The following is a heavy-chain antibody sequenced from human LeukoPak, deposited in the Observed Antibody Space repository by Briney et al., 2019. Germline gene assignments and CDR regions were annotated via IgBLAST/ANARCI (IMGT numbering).Heavy chain of an antibody. V-gene: IGHV3-66*01. J-gene: IGHJ4*02. CDR3: ARVRGWKYFDY. CDR1: EFNFRSNY. Sequence: GGSLRLSCAASEFNFRSNYMSWVRQAPGKGLEWVSVLYSGGSTYYADSVKGRFTISSDNSKNTLYLQMNSLRAEDTAVYYCARVRGWKYFDYWGQGTLVTVSS. CDR2: LYSGGST. D-gene: IGHD1-1*01.